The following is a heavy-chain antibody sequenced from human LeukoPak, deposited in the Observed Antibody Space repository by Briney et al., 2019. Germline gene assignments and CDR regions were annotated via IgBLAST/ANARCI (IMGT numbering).Heavy chain of an antibody. D-gene: IGHD4-11*01. J-gene: IGHJ6*02. CDR1: GGSIGSYY. Sequence: SETLSLTCTVSGGSIGSYYWSWIRQPPGRGLEWIGYIYYSGRTNYNPSLKSRVTISVDTSKNQFSLKLSSVTAADTAVCYCARVTVTNYYYYGMDVWGQGTTVTVSS. V-gene: IGHV4-59*01. CDR2: IYYSGRT. CDR3: ARVTVTNYYYYGMDV.